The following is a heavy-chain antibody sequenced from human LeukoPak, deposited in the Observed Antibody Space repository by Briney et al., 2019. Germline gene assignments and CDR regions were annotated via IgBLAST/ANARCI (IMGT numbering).Heavy chain of an antibody. D-gene: IGHD3-10*01. CDR3: ARVFSLMVRGPWDY. J-gene: IGHJ4*02. CDR2: INPNSGGT. V-gene: IGHV1-2*02. CDR1: GYTFTGYY. Sequence: APVKGSCKASGYTFTGYYMHWVRQAPGQGLEWMGWINPNSGGTNYAQKFQGRVTMTRDTSISTAYMELSRLRSDDTAVYYCARVFSLMVRGPWDYWGQGTLVTVSS.